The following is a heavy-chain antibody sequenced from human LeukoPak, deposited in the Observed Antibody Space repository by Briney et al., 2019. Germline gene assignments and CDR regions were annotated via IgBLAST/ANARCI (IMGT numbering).Heavy chain of an antibody. CDR3: ARESNWVDY. CDR1: GGSISSGGYY. D-gene: IGHD7-27*01. CDR2: IYYSGST. Sequence: SETLSLTGTVSGGSISSGGYYWSWIRQPPGKGLEWIGYIYYSGSTNYNPSLKSRVTISRDTSKNHFSLKLSSVTAADTAVYYCARESNWVDYWGQGTLVTVSS. V-gene: IGHV4-61*03. J-gene: IGHJ4*02.